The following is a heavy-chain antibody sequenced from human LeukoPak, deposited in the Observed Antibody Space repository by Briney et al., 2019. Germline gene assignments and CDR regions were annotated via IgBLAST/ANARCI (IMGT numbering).Heavy chain of an antibody. V-gene: IGHV3-7*01. Sequence: PGGSLRLSCAASGFTFSTYWMSWVRQVPGKGLEWVANIKQDGSGRNYVDSVKGRFTISRDNAKNSLYLQMNSLRVEDTAVYYCARDKVAGSMAGSNFDYWGQGTLVTVSS. CDR3: ARDKVAGSMAGSNFDY. D-gene: IGHD6-19*01. J-gene: IGHJ4*02. CDR1: GFTFSTYW. CDR2: IKQDGSGR.